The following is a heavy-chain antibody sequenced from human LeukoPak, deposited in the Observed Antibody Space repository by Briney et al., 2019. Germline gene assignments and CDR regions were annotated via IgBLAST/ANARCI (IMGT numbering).Heavy chain of an antibody. CDR1: GGTFSSYA. V-gene: IGHV1-69*05. Sequence: SVKVSCKASGGTFSSYAISWVRQAPGQGLEWMGRIIPIFGTANYAQKFQGRITITTDESTSTAYMELSSLRSEDTAVYYCASSYSSGWYGAFDIWGQGTMVTVSS. CDR3: ASSYSSGWYGAFDI. D-gene: IGHD6-19*01. J-gene: IGHJ3*02. CDR2: IIPIFGTA.